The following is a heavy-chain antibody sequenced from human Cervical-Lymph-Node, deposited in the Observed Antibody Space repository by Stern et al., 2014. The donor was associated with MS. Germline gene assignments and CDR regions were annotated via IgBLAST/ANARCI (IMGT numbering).Heavy chain of an antibody. CDR1: GFNFINYW. CDR2: IYPADSDN. J-gene: IGHJ2*01. CDR3: ARHTAGDWYFDL. Sequence: QLVQSGAEVKKPGESLRISCKGFGFNFINYWIGWVRHMPGKGLEWMGTIYPADSDNKYSPSFQGQVTISADKSISTAYLQWSSLKASDTAMYYCARHTAGDWYFDLWGRGTLVTVSS. D-gene: IGHD5-18*01. V-gene: IGHV5-51*01.